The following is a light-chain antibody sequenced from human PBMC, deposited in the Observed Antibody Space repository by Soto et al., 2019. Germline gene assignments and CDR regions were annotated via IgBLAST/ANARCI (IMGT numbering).Light chain of an antibody. V-gene: IGKV3-20*01. J-gene: IGKJ1*01. CDR2: GVS. CDR1: QSVSSSY. Sequence: ETVLTQSPGTLSLSPGERATLSCRASQSVSSSYLAWYQQKPGQAPRLLIYGVSSRATGIPDRFSGSGSGTDFTLTISRLEPEDFAVYYCQQYGSSPPSWTFGQGTKVEIK. CDR3: QQYGSSPPSWT.